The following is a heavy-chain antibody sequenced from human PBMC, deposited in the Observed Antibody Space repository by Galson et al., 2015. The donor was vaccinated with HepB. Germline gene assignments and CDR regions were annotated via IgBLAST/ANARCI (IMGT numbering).Heavy chain of an antibody. J-gene: IGHJ6*02. V-gene: IGHV1-18*04. CDR3: ASGYSYGFRDYYYGMDV. Sequence: SVKVSCKASGYTFTSYGISWVRQAPGQGLEWMGWISAYNGNTNYAQKLQGRVTMTTDTSTSTAYMELRSLRSDDTAVYYCASGYSYGFRDYYYGMDVWGQGTTVTVSS. CDR2: ISAYNGNT. CDR1: GYTFTSYG. D-gene: IGHD5-18*01.